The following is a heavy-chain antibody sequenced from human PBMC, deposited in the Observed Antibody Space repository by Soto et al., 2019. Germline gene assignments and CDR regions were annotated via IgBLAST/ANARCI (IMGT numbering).Heavy chain of an antibody. J-gene: IGHJ4*02. CDR3: ASDTMTTVPYFDY. V-gene: IGHV3-7*05. Sequence: LSLTCAASGFSFSSYWMSWVRQAPGKGLEWVANIKQDGTEKYYVGSVKGRFTISRDNAKNSLYLQMNNLRAEETAVYYCASDTMTTVPYFDYWGQGTLVTVSS. CDR1: GFSFSSYW. D-gene: IGHD4-17*01. CDR2: IKQDGTEK.